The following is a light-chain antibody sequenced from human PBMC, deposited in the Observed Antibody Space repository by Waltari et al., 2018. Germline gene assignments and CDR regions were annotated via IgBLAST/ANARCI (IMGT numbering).Light chain of an antibody. V-gene: IGLV3-21*02. CDR1: AIAFKN. CDR3: QVWDHGSDGGV. CDR2: DDT. Sequence: SYVLTQPPSVSVAPGQTAKITCGGSAIAFKNVHWYQQKPGQAPVLVVYDDTDRPSGIPERFSGSNSRNTATLTISRVEVGDEADYYCQVWDHGSDGGVFGGGTELIV. J-gene: IGLJ3*02.